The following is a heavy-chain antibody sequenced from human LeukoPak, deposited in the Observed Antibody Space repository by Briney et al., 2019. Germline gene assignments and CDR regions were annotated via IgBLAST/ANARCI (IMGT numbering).Heavy chain of an antibody. J-gene: IGHJ6*02. CDR2: IYTSGSI. V-gene: IGHV4-4*07. CDR1: GGSISSYY. CDR3: AREREVAAVAGTPYYYCGMDV. Sequence: SETLSLTCTVSGGSISSYYWSWIRQPAGKGLEWIGRIYTSGSINYNPSLKSRVTMSVDTSKNQFSLKVTSVTAADTAVYYCAREREVAAVAGTPYYYCGMDVWGQGTTATVSS. D-gene: IGHD6-19*01.